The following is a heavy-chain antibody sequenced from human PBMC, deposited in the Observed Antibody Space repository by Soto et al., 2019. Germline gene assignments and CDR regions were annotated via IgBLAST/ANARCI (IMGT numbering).Heavy chain of an antibody. CDR1: GGPISTYY. CDR2: ISYIGTA. D-gene: IGHD5-18*01. Sequence: QVQLQESGPGLVKPSETLSLTCVVSGGPISTYYWSWIRQSPGKGLEWIGFISYIGTAEYNPSLKCRATISVETSKRQLSLRLTSVSAADTAVYYCARDAGYQLTGAFDIWGQGTMVAVSS. V-gene: IGHV4-59*01. CDR3: ARDAGYQLTGAFDI. J-gene: IGHJ3*02.